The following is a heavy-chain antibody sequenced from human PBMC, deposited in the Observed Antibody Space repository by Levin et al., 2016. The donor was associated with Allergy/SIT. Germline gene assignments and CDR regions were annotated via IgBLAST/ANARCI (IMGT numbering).Heavy chain of an antibody. V-gene: IGHV3-53*01. D-gene: IGHD2-15*01. CDR1: GFTVNNSY. Sequence: GGSLRLSCAASGFTVNNSYMSWVRQAPGKGLEWVSLIHSGGTAYYADSVKGRFTISRDNSNNTLYLQMNTLRAEDTATYYCARRGDGGRAFDIWGQGTMVTVSS. CDR2: IHSGGTA. CDR3: ARRGDGGRAFDI. J-gene: IGHJ3*02.